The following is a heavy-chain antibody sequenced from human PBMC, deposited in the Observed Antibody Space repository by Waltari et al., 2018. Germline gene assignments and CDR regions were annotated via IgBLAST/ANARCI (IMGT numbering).Heavy chain of an antibody. CDR1: GFTFSTYW. D-gene: IGHD3-3*01. CDR2: IKDDGGEK. V-gene: IGHV3-7*01. J-gene: IGHJ4*02. Sequence: EVQLVESGGGLVQPGGSLRLSCAASGFTFSTYWMTWVRQAPGKGLEWVANIKDDGGEKYYVDSVKGRFTISRDNTKNSLYLQRNSLRAEDTAVYYCARAPYYDFGDYWGQGTLVTVSS. CDR3: ARAPYYDFGDY.